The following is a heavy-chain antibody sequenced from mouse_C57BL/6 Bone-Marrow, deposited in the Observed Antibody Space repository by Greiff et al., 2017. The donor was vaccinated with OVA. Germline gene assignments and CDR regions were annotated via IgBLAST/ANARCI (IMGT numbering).Heavy chain of an antibody. CDR1: GFNIKDYY. Sequence: EVQLQQSGAELVRPGASVKLSCTASGFNIKDYYMHWVKQRPEQGLEWIGRIDPEDGDTEYAPKFQGKATMTADTSSNTAYLQLSSLTSEDTAVYYCTTCYYGVYFDYWGKAPLSQSPQ. CDR2: IDPEDGDT. CDR3: TTCYYGVYFDY. V-gene: IGHV14-1*01. D-gene: IGHD1-1*01. J-gene: IGHJ2*01.